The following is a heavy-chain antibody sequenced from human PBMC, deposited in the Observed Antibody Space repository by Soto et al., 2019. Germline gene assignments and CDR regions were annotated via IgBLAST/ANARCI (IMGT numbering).Heavy chain of an antibody. V-gene: IGHV4-38-2*01. CDR2: IYHSGST. CDR1: AYSISSGYY. D-gene: IGHD3-3*01. CDR3: ASYDFWRGVELGGGYYFDY. Sequence: SETLSLTCAVSAYSISSGYYWGWIRQPPGKGLEWIGSIYHSGSTYYNPSLKSRVTISVDTSKNQFSLKLSSVTAADTAVYYCASYDFWRGVELGGGYYFDYWGQGTLVTVSS. J-gene: IGHJ4*02.